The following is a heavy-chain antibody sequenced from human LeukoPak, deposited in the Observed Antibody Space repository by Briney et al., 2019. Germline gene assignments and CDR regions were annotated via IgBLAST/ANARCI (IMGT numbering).Heavy chain of an antibody. D-gene: IGHD4-23*01. CDR3: AKGLLRWCPWDY. J-gene: IGHJ4*02. Sequence: GGSLRLSCAASGFTFRSFVMHWVRQAPGKGLEWVAAISYEDGSNKYYADSVKGRFTISRDNSKYTVYLEMNSLRAEETAVYYCAKGLLRWCPWDYWGQGTLVTVSS. V-gene: IGHV3-30*04. CDR2: ISYEDGSNK. CDR1: GFTFRSFV.